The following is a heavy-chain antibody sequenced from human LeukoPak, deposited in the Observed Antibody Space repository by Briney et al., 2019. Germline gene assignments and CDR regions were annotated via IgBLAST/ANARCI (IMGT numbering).Heavy chain of an antibody. V-gene: IGHV4-4*02. CDR3: TRESGTFSPFGF. CDR2: VHLSGAS. J-gene: IGHJ4*02. CDR1: GGSILTTNW. Sequence: TSGTLSLTCAVSGGSILTTNWWSWVRQPPGKGLEWTGEVHLSGASNYNPSLKSRVNMSIDKSKNQLSLELTSVTAADTAIYYCTRESGTFSPFGFWGQGTLVTVSS. D-gene: IGHD1-26*01.